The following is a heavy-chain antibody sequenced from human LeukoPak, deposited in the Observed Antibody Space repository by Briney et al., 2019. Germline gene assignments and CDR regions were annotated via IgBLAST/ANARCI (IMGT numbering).Heavy chain of an antibody. CDR1: GFTFSHYA. CDR3: AKGSLVATICLLDY. CDR2: ISGRGGST. D-gene: IGHD5-12*01. J-gene: IGHJ4*02. Sequence: GGSLRLSCAASGFTFSHYAMSWVRQAPGKGLEWVSTISGRGGSTYYADSVKGRFNISRDNSKNTLYLQMNSLRAEDTAVYYCAKGSLVATICLLDYWGQGTLVTVSS. V-gene: IGHV3-23*01.